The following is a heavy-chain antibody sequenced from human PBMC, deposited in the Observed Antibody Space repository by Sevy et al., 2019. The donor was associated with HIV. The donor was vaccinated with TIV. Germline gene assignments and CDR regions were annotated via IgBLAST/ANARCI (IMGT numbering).Heavy chain of an antibody. CDR2: IRNKADSYTT. J-gene: IGHJ4*02. V-gene: IGHV3-72*01. CDR3: ASHAGIAAAGRVFDY. Sequence: RGSLRLSCAASGFTFSDHYMEWVRQAPGKGLEWVGRIRNKADSYTTDFAATVKGRFTIARDDSKNSLYLLMNSLKTVDTAVYYCASHAGIAAAGRVFDYWGQGTLVSVSS. CDR1: GFTFSDHY. D-gene: IGHD6-13*01.